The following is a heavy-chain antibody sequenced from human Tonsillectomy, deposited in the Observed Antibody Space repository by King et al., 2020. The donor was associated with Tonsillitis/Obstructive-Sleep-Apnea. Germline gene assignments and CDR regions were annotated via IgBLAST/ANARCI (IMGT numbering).Heavy chain of an antibody. CDR1: GFTFSSYS. CDR3: ARDFSLGYCSGGSCYRRPYYFDY. D-gene: IGHD2-15*01. V-gene: IGHV3-48*02. Sequence: VQLVESGGGLVQPGGSLRLSCAASGFTFSSYSMNWVRQAPGKGLEWVSYISSSSSTIYYADSVKGRFTISRDNAKNSLYLQMNSLRDEDTAVYYCARDFSLGYCSGGSCYRRPYYFDYWGQGTLVTVSS. CDR2: ISSSSSTI. J-gene: IGHJ4*02.